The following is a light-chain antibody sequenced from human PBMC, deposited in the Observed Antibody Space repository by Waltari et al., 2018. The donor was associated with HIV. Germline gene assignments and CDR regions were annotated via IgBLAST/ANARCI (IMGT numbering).Light chain of an antibody. J-gene: IGLJ3*02. CDR3: QAWDSTTRV. CDR1: KLGDKY. Sequence: SYEVTQPPSLSVSPGQTASITCSGDKLGDKYACWYQQKPGQSPILVIYADTKRPPGIPDRFTASNSGNPATLTITGTQAMDEADYYCQAWDSTTRVFGGGTKLTVL. V-gene: IGLV3-1*01. CDR2: ADT.